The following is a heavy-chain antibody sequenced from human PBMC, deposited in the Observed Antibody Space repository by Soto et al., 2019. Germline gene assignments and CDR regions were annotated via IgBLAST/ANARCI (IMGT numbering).Heavy chain of an antibody. D-gene: IGHD6-13*01. CDR3: ARGGSVAGAHNWFDP. V-gene: IGHV3-72*01. Sequence: GGSLRLSCAASGFTFSDHYMDWVRQAPGKGLEWVGRTTNKANDYNTQYAASMEGRFTISRDDSEKSVYLQMNSLRTEDTAVYYCARGGSVAGAHNWFDPWGQGTLVTVSS. CDR1: GFTFSDHY. CDR2: TTNKANDYNT. J-gene: IGHJ5*02.